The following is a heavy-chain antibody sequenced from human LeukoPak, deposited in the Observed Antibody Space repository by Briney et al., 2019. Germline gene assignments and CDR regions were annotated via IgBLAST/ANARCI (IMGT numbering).Heavy chain of an antibody. D-gene: IGHD3-16*01. V-gene: IGHV4-34*01. Sequence: SETLSLTCAVSGGSLSGYYWSWIRQPPGKGLEWIGEINHSGSTNYNPSLKSRVTISVDTSKNQFSLKLSSVTAADTAVYYCARGTSSPRLDYYYYMDVWGKGTTVTVSS. CDR2: INHSGST. J-gene: IGHJ6*03. CDR1: GGSLSGYY. CDR3: ARGTSSPRLDYYYYMDV.